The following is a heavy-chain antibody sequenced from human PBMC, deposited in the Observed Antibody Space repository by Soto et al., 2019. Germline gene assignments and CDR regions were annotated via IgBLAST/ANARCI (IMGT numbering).Heavy chain of an antibody. D-gene: IGHD3-3*02. Sequence: VQLLESGGGLVQPGGSLRLSCEASGFTFSNYAMSRVRQAPGERPEWVSTLGGGDDIFYADSVKGRFTISRDDSRNTLYLRMDNLRVEDTAIYFCAKDSVSYNGIYDAFDIWGQGTVVTVSS. CDR2: LGGGDDI. CDR3: AKDSVSYNGIYDAFDI. J-gene: IGHJ3*02. V-gene: IGHV3-23*01. CDR1: GFTFSNYA.